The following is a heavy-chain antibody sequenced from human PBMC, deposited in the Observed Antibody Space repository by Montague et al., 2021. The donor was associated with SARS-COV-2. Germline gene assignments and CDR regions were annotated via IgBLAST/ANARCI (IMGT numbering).Heavy chain of an antibody. CDR2: FYYNGIT. CDR1: GGPFSSTSFY. CDR3: ARPRPGGPNNWFDT. Sequence: SETLFLTCSVSGGPFSSTSFYWGWIRQSPGKGLEWVANFYYNGITYYNPSLKSRVTLSVDPSTNQFFLKLTSVTAADTAVYYCARPRPGGPNNWFDTWGQGILVTVSS. V-gene: IGHV4-39*01. D-gene: IGHD6-6*01. J-gene: IGHJ5*02.